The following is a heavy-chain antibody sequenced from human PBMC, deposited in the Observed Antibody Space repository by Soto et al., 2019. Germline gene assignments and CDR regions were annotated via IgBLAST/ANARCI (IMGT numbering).Heavy chain of an antibody. D-gene: IGHD6-13*01. CDR1: GGSISSGGYY. V-gene: IGHV4-31*03. CDR3: ARAAADPFDY. Sequence: SETLSLTCTVSGGSISSGGYYWSWIRQHPGKGLEWIGYIYYSGSTYYNPSLKSRVTISVDTSKNQFSLKLSSVTAADTAVYYCARAAADPFDYWGQGTLVTVSS. CDR2: IYYSGST. J-gene: IGHJ4*02.